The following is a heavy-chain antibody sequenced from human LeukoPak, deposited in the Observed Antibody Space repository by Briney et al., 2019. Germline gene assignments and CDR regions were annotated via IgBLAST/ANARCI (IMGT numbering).Heavy chain of an antibody. J-gene: IGHJ5*02. V-gene: IGHV1-69*05. Sequence: ASVKVSCKASGGTFSSYAISWVRQAPGQGLEWMGGIIPIFGTANYAQKFQGRITITTDESTSTAYMELSSLRSEDTAVYYCARDYGSGSLNWFDPWGQGTLVTVSS. CDR2: IIPIFGTA. CDR3: ARDYGSGSLNWFDP. CDR1: GGTFSSYA. D-gene: IGHD3-10*01.